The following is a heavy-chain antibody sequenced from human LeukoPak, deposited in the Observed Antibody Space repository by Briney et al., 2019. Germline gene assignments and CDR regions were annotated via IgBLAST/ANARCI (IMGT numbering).Heavy chain of an antibody. CDR3: ARCPNPVDTAMVFGFKLYAFDI. Sequence: PGGSLRLSCAASGFTFSSYWMSWVRQAPGKGLEWVANIKQDGSEKYYVDSVKGRFTISRDNAKDSLYLQMNSLRAEDTAVYYCARCPNPVDTAMVFGFKLYAFDIWGQGTMVTVSS. CDR2: IKQDGSEK. V-gene: IGHV3-7*03. D-gene: IGHD5-18*01. J-gene: IGHJ3*02. CDR1: GFTFSSYW.